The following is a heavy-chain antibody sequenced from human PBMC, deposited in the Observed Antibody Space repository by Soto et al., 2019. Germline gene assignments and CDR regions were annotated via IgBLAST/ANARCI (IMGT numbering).Heavy chain of an antibody. D-gene: IGHD2-15*01. J-gene: IGHJ6*02. Sequence: QLVQSGAEVKKPGASVKVSCKTSGYTFTNHAIHWVRQAPGQRLEWMGWNNPGNGYTKYSQDFQGRVAFTRDTSASIAYMELTSLTSEDMAIYYCARDVCSGSRCPFDSGMDVWGQGTTVTVSS. CDR3: ARDVCSGSRCPFDSGMDV. V-gene: IGHV1-3*02. CDR1: GYTFTNHA. CDR2: NNPGNGYT.